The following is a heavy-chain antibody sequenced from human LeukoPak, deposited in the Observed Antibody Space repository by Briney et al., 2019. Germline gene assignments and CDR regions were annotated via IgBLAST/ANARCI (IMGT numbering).Heavy chain of an antibody. CDR3: ARDRRTTYNWFDP. CDR2: INPNSGGT. D-gene: IGHD4-11*01. J-gene: IGHJ5*02. Sequence: ASVKVSCKASGYTFTGYYMHWVRQAPGQGFEWMGWINPNSGGTNYAQKFQGRVTMTRDTSISTAYMELSRLRSDDTAVYYCARDRRTTYNWFDPWGQGTLVTVSS. V-gene: IGHV1-2*02. CDR1: GYTFTGYY.